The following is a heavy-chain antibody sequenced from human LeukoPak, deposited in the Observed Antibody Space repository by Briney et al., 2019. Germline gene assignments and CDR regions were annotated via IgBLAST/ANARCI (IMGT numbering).Heavy chain of an antibody. CDR3: ARVPRSYYYYYYMDV. Sequence: SETLSLTCTVSGGSISSYYWSWVRQPAGKGLEWIGRIYTSGSTNYNPSLKSRVTMSVDTSKNQFSLKLSSVTAADTAVYYCARVPRSYYYYYYMDVWGKGTTVTVSS. J-gene: IGHJ6*03. CDR1: GGSISSYY. CDR2: IYTSGST. V-gene: IGHV4-4*07.